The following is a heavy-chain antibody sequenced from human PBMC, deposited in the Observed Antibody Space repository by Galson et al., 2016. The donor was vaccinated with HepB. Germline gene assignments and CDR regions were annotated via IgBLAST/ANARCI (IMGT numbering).Heavy chain of an antibody. V-gene: IGHV3-66*02. D-gene: IGHD4-11*01. CDR1: GIVVSSTH. CDR3: ARTDDYSTTRGFFDY. CDR2: IYRGGET. Sequence: SLRLSCAASGIVVSSTHFSWVRQPPGKGLEWVSDIYRGGETYHADSVKGRFTISRDNSKNTLYLQMNSLRVEDTGVYYCARTDDYSTTRGFFDYWGQGPLVTVAS. J-gene: IGHJ4*02.